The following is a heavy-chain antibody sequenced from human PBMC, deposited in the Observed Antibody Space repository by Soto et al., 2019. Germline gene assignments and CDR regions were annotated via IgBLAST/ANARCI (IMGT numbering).Heavy chain of an antibody. D-gene: IGHD1-26*01. J-gene: IGHJ6*02. CDR2: INHSGST. Sequence: KASETLSLTCAVYGGSFSGYYWSWIRQPPGKGLEWIGEINHSGSTNYNPSLKSRVTISVDTSKNQFSLKLSSVTAADTAVYYCARDRVRVGYYYYGMDVWGQGTTVTVSS. V-gene: IGHV4-34*01. CDR3: ARDRVRVGYYYYGMDV. CDR1: GGSFSGYY.